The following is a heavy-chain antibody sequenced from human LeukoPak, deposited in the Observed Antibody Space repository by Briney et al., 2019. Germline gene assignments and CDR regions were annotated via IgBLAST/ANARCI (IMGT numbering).Heavy chain of an antibody. Sequence: SETLSLTCTVSGGSISSSNYYWGWIRQPPGKGLEWIGSIYYSGSTYYNPSLRSRVTISVDTSKNQFSLKLSSVTAADTAVYYCARGMVRGYYYGMDVWGQGTTVTVSS. CDR3: ARGMVRGYYYGMDV. CDR2: IYYSGST. CDR1: GGSISSSNYY. J-gene: IGHJ6*02. V-gene: IGHV4-39*02. D-gene: IGHD3-10*01.